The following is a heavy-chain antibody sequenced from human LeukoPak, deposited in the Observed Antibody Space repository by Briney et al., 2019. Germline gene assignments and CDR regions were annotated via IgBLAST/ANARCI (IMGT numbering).Heavy chain of an antibody. CDR3: AKEEGGSYYYYYYYMDV. J-gene: IGHJ6*03. CDR1: GFTFSSYS. D-gene: IGHD1-26*01. CDR2: ISGSGGST. Sequence: GGSLRLSCAASGFTFSSYSMNWVRQAPGKGLEWVSAISGSGGSTYYADSVKGRFTISRDNSKNTLYLQMNSLRAEDTAVYYCAKEEGGSYYYYYYYMDVWGKGTTVTVSS. V-gene: IGHV3-23*01.